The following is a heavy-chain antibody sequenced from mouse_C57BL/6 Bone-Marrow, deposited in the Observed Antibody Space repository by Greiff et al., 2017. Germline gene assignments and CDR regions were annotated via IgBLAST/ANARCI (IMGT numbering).Heavy chain of an antibody. Sequence: EVQLVESGGGLVQPKGSLKLSCAASGFTFNTYAMHWVRQAPGKGLEWVARIRSKRSNYATYYADSVKDRFTISRDDSQSMLYMQMNNLKTEDTAMYYCVRDRGYGLDYWGQGTTLTVSS. D-gene: IGHD1-1*01. V-gene: IGHV10-3*01. CDR3: VRDRGYGLDY. CDR2: IRSKRSNYAT. CDR1: GFTFNTYA. J-gene: IGHJ2*01.